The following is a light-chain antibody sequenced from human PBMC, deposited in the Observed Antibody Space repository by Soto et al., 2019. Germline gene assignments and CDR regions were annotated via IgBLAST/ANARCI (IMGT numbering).Light chain of an antibody. V-gene: IGKV1-5*03. CDR3: QQYKSYSRT. J-gene: IGKJ1*01. CDR2: KAS. Sequence: DIPVTQSPPTPSASLGDRVTIPCRASQTISTWMAWYQQKPGKAPKLLIYKASNLESGVPSRFSGSGSGTEFTLTISSLQPDDFATYYCQQYKSYSRTFGQGTKVDI. CDR1: QTISTW.